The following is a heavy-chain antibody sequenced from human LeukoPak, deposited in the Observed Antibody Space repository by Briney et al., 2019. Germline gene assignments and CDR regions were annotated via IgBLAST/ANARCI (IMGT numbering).Heavy chain of an antibody. Sequence: GGSLRLSCAASGFTVSSNYMSWVRQAPGKGLEWVSYISSSGSTIYYADSVKGRFTISRDNAKNSLYLQMNSLRAEDTAVYYCARGPSSANFLHFDYWGQGTLVTVSS. J-gene: IGHJ4*02. CDR2: ISSSGSTI. D-gene: IGHD2-2*01. CDR1: GFTVSSNY. CDR3: ARGPSSANFLHFDY. V-gene: IGHV3-11*04.